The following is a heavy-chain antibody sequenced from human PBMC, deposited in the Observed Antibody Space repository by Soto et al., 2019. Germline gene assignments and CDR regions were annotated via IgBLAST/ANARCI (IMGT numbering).Heavy chain of an antibody. CDR2: IYYSGST. CDR3: ARLRLTMVRGVIPPYYYYYGMDV. D-gene: IGHD3-10*01. J-gene: IGHJ6*02. V-gene: IGHV4-39*01. Sequence: QLQLQESGPGLVKPSETLSLTCTVSGGSISSSSYYWGWIRQPPGKGLEWIGSIYYSGSTYYNPSLKSRVTISVDTSKNQFSLKLSSVTAADTAVYYCARLRLTMVRGVIPPYYYYYGMDVWGQGTTVTVSS. CDR1: GGSISSSSYY.